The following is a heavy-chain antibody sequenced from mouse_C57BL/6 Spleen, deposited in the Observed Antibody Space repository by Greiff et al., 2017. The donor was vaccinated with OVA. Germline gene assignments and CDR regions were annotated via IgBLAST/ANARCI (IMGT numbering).Heavy chain of an antibody. Sequence: QVQLKQSGAELVRPGASVKLSCKASGYTFTDYYINWVKQRPGQGLEWIARIYPGSGNTYYNEKFKGKATLTAEKSSSTAYMQLSSLTSEDSAVYFCARALNYYGSSYGYWGQGTTLTVSS. J-gene: IGHJ2*01. D-gene: IGHD1-1*01. CDR3: ARALNYYGSSYGY. CDR2: IYPGSGNT. V-gene: IGHV1-76*01. CDR1: GYTFTDYY.